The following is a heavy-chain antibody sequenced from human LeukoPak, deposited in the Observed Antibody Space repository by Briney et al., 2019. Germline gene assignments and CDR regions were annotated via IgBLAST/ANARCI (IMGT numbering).Heavy chain of an antibody. CDR3: ARNSGSYYHY. CDR2: ISSSSTTI. V-gene: IGHV3-48*04. CDR1: GFTFRSYS. Sequence: PGGSLRLSCAVSGFTFRSYSMNWVRQAPGKGLEWVSYISSSSTTIYYADSVKGRFTISRDNAKNSLYLQMDSLRAEDTAVYYCARNSGSYYHYWGQGTLVTVSS. J-gene: IGHJ4*02. D-gene: IGHD1-26*01.